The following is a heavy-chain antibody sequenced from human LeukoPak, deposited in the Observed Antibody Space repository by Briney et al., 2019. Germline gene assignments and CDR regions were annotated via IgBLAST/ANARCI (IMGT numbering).Heavy chain of an antibody. V-gene: IGHV4-59*01. Sequence: SETLSLTCAVYGGSFSGYYWSWIRQPPGKGLEWIGYIYYSGSTNYNPSLKSRVTISVDTSKNQFSLKLSSVTAADTAVYYCARYAPRVVPAAFFDYWGQGTLVTVSS. CDR3: ARYAPRVVPAAFFDY. D-gene: IGHD2-2*01. J-gene: IGHJ4*02. CDR1: GGSFSGYY. CDR2: IYYSGST.